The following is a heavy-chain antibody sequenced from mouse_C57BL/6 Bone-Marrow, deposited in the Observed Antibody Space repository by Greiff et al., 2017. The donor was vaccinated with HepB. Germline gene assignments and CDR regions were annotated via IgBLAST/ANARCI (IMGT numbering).Heavy chain of an antibody. V-gene: IGHV6-3*01. CDR3: PGSSCPWFAY. D-gene: IGHD1-1*01. CDR2: IRLKSDNYAT. Sequence: EVKLMESGGGLVQPGGSMKLSCVASGFTFSNYWMNWVRQSPEKGLEWVAQIRLKSDNYATHYAESVKGRFPISRDDSKSSVYLQMNNLRAEDTGIYYCPGSSCPWFAYWGQGTLVTVSA. J-gene: IGHJ3*01. CDR1: GFTFSNYW.